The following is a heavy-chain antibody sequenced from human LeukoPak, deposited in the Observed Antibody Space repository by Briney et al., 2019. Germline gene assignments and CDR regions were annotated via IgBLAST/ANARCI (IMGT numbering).Heavy chain of an antibody. Sequence: GGSLRLSCAASGFTLSSYAMSWVRQAPGKGLEWVSAISGSGGSTYYADSVKGRFTISRDNSKNTLYLQMNSLRAEDTAVYYCAKDRRVRGVIDNNWFDPWGQGTLVTVSS. J-gene: IGHJ5*02. CDR3: AKDRRVRGVIDNNWFDP. D-gene: IGHD3-10*02. CDR2: ISGSGGST. V-gene: IGHV3-23*01. CDR1: GFTLSSYA.